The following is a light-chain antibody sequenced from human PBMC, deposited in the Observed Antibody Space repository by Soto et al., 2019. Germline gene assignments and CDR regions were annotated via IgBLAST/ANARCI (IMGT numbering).Light chain of an antibody. CDR3: SSYAGSNNSYV. V-gene: IGLV2-8*01. CDR2: EVS. J-gene: IGLJ1*01. Sequence: QSALPQPPSASGSPGQSVTISCTGTSSDVGGYNYASWYQQHPGKAPKLMIYEVSKRPSGVPDRFSGSKAGNTASLTVSGLQAEDEADYYCSSYAGSNNSYVFGTGTKLTVL. CDR1: SSDVGGYNY.